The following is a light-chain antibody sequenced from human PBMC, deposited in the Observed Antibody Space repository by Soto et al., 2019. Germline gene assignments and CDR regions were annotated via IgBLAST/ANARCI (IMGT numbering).Light chain of an antibody. CDR3: QQYGSSRWT. Sequence: EIVLTQSPGTLSLSPGERVTLSCRASQSVSSNYLAWYQQKPGQAPRLLIYGASSRATGIPDRFSGSGSGTDFTLTISRLELEDFAVYYCQQYGSSRWTFGQGTKVEIK. V-gene: IGKV3-20*01. J-gene: IGKJ1*01. CDR1: QSVSSNY. CDR2: GAS.